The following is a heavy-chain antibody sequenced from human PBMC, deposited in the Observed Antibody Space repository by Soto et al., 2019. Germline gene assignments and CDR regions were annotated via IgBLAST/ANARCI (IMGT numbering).Heavy chain of an antibody. D-gene: IGHD6-19*01. CDR3: ARPTQPGIAVN. CDR1: GFTVSSNY. J-gene: IGHJ4*02. CDR2: IYSGGST. V-gene: IGHV3-66*04. Sequence: GGSMRLSCAASGFTVSSNYMSWVRQAPGKGLEWVSVIYSGGSTYYADSVKGRFTISRDNSKNTLYLQMNSLRAEDTAVYYCARPTQPGIAVNWGQGTLVTVSS.